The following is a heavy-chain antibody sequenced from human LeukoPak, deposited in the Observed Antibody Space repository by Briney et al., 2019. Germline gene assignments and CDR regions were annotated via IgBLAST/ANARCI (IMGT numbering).Heavy chain of an antibody. CDR1: GYSISSGYY. CDR2: IYHSGST. V-gene: IGHV4-38-2*02. J-gene: IGHJ4*02. D-gene: IGHD3-10*01. Sequence: ASETLSLTCTVSGYSISSGYYWGWIRQPPGKGLEWIGSIYHSGSTYYNPSLKSRVTISVDTSKNQFSLKLSSVTAADTAVYYCAQQLLWFGEPIINYGGGPFDYWGQGTLVTVSS. CDR3: AQQLLWFGEPIINYGGGPFDY.